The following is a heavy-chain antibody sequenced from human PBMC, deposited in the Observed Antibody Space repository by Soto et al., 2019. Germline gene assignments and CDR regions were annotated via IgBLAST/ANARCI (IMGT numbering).Heavy chain of an antibody. Sequence: GGSLRLCCAACGFTFSSYWMSWVRQAPGKGLEWVANIKQDGSEKYYADSVKGRFTISRDNAKNSLYLQMNSLRAEDTAVYYCASTTGTSLFDYWGQGTLVTVSS. CDR1: GFTFSSYW. V-gene: IGHV3-7*01. CDR2: IKQDGSEK. J-gene: IGHJ4*02. CDR3: ASTTGTSLFDY. D-gene: IGHD1-1*01.